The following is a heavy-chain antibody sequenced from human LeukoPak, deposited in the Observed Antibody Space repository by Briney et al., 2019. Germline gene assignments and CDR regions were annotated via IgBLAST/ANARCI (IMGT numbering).Heavy chain of an antibody. V-gene: IGHV1-69*04. CDR1: GGTFSSYT. CDR2: IIPILGIA. Sequence: SVKVSCKASGGTFSSYTISWVRQAPGQGLEWMGRIIPILGIANYAQKFQGRVTITADKSTSTAYMELSSLRSEDTAVYYCARDRLGYAQGFDPWGRGTLVTVSS. J-gene: IGHJ5*02. D-gene: IGHD5-12*01. CDR3: ARDRLGYAQGFDP.